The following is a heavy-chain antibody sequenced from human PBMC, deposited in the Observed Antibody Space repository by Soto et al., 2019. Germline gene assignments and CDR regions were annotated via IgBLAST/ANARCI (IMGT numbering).Heavy chain of an antibody. Sequence: GGSLRLSCAASGFTFSSYGMHWVRQAPGKGLEWVAVIWYDGSNKYYADSVKGRFTISRDNSKNTLYLQMNSLRAEGTAVYYCARAGYSSSWYADYWGQGTLVTV. CDR1: GFTFSSYG. CDR2: IWYDGSNK. CDR3: ARAGYSSSWYADY. V-gene: IGHV3-33*01. D-gene: IGHD6-13*01. J-gene: IGHJ4*02.